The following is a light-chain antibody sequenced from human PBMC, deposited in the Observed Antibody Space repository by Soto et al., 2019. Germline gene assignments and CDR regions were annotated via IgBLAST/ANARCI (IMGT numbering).Light chain of an antibody. CDR3: LSYTTSSSYV. CDR1: STDVGGYNR. J-gene: IGLJ1*01. CDR2: EVT. Sequence: QSVLTQPASVSGSPGQSITISCTGSSTDVGGYNRVSWYQQRSGKAPKLMVYEVTNRPSGVSNRFSGSKSGNTASLTISGLQDEDEADYYCLSYTTSSSYVFGTGTKVTVL. V-gene: IGLV2-14*01.